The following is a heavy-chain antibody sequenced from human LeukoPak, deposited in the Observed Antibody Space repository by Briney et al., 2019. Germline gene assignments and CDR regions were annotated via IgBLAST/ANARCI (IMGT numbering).Heavy chain of an antibody. CDR3: ANAPGYSSGWSYNWFDP. J-gene: IGHJ5*02. D-gene: IGHD6-19*01. V-gene: IGHV3-23*01. CDR1: GFTFSSYA. Sequence: GGSLRLSCAASGFTFSSYAMSWVRQAPGKGLEWVSAISGSGGSTYYADSVKGRFTISRDNSKNTLYLQMNSLRAEDTAVYYCANAPGYSSGWSYNWFDPWGQGTLVTVSS. CDR2: ISGSGGST.